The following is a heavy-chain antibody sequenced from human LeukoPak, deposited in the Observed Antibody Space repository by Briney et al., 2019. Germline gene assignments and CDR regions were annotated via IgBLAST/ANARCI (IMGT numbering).Heavy chain of an antibody. CDR1: GGSFSGYY. CDR3: ARGRITMVRGVIPIDY. CDR2: INHSGST. V-gene: IGHV4-34*01. D-gene: IGHD3-10*01. J-gene: IGHJ4*02. Sequence: KPTETLSLTCAVYGGSFSGYYWSWIRQPPGKGLEWIGEINHSGSTNYNPSLKSRVTISVDTSKNQFSLKLSSVTAADTAVYHCARGRITMVRGVIPIDYWGQGTLVTVSS.